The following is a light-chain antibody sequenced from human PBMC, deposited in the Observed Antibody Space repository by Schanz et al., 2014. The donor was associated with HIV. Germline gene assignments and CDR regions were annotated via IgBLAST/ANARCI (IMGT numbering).Light chain of an antibody. Sequence: DIVLTQSPVTLSLSPGERATLSCRASQSVSSSSLAWYRQKAGQPPSLLISGASSRATGVPDRFSGDGSGTDFTLTISRLEPEDFALYYCQQYATTPLTFGGGTRVEIK. V-gene: IGKV3-20*01. J-gene: IGKJ4*01. CDR3: QQYATTPLT. CDR2: GAS. CDR1: QSVSSSS.